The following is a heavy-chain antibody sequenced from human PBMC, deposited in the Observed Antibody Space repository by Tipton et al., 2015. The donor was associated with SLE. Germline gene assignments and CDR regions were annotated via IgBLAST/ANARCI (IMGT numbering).Heavy chain of an antibody. J-gene: IGHJ4*02. CDR1: GGSISSSKYY. CDR2: IYSSGST. D-gene: IGHD2-8*01. CDR3: ARGGASVLIRNCYFDY. V-gene: IGHV4-39*07. Sequence: TLSLTCTVSGGSISSSKYYWGWIRQPPGKGLEWIGSIYSSGSTYYNPSLKSRVSISVDTSKNQFFLNLRSVTAAETAVYFCARGGASVLIRNCYFDYWGQGSLVTVSS.